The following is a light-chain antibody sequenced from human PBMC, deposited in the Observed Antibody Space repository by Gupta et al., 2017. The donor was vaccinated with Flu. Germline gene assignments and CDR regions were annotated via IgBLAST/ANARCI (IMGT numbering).Light chain of an antibody. CDR2: DVT. CDR3: SSHAGRVTWV. Sequence: QSPPTQPRSVSGSPGQSVTISRTGTSNDVGRSNLVSWYEQRPGKAPKLILYDVTERPSGVPDRFSGSKSGNTASLTISGLQADDEADYYCSSHAGRVTWVFGTGTTVTVL. J-gene: IGLJ1*01. V-gene: IGLV2-11*01. CDR1: SNDVGRSNL.